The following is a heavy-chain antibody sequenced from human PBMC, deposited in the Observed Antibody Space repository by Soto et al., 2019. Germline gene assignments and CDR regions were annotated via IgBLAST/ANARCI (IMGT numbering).Heavy chain of an antibody. CDR2: INHSGST. V-gene: IGHV4-39*07. Sequence: PSETLSLTCTVSGGSISSSSYYWGWIRQPPGKGLEWIGEINHSGSTNYNPSLKSRVTISVDTSKNQFSLKLSSVTAADTAVYYCASHGTPFDYWGQGTLVTVSS. CDR3: ASHGTPFDY. J-gene: IGHJ4*02. D-gene: IGHD1-1*01. CDR1: GGSISSSSYY.